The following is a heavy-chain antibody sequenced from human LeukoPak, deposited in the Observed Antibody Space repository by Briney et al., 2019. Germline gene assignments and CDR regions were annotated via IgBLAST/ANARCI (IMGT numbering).Heavy chain of an antibody. Sequence: GASVKVSCKASGGTFSSYAISWVRQAPGQGLEWMGGIIPIFGTANYAQKFQGRVTITTDESTSTAYMELSSLRSEDTAVYYCAREVLSDIRGSVYWGQGTLVTVSS. CDR2: IIPIFGTA. CDR3: AREVLSDIRGSVY. V-gene: IGHV1-69*05. J-gene: IGHJ4*02. CDR1: GGTFSSYA. D-gene: IGHD2/OR15-2a*01.